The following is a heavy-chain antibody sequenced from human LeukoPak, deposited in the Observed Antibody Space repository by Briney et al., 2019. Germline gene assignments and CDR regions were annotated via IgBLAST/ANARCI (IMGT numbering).Heavy chain of an antibody. J-gene: IGHJ4*02. V-gene: IGHV4-34*01. Sequence: SETLSLTCAVYGGSFSGYYWSWIRQPPGKGLEWIGEINHSGSTNYNPSLKSRVPISVDTSKNQFSLKLSSVTAADTAVYYCARGRRDYYDSRGHRYYFDYWGQGTLVTVSS. CDR2: INHSGST. D-gene: IGHD3-22*01. CDR3: ARGRRDYYDSRGHRYYFDY. CDR1: GGSFSGYY.